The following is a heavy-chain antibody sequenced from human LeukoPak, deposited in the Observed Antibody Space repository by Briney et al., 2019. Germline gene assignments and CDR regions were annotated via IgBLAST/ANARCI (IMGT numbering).Heavy chain of an antibody. J-gene: IGHJ4*02. CDR1: GFTFDDYG. CDR2: INWNGGST. CDR3: ARGGSYSWGYYFDY. D-gene: IGHD1-26*01. Sequence: GGSLRLSCAASGFTFDDYGMRWVRQPPGKRLEWGSGINWNGGSTGYADSVKGRFTISRDNAKNSLYLQMNSLRAEDTALYYCARGGSYSWGYYFDYWGQGTLVTVSS. V-gene: IGHV3-20*04.